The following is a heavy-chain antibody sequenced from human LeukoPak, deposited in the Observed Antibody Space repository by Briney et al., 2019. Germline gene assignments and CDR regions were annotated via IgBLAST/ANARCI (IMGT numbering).Heavy chain of an antibody. CDR3: ARLYSRFYYYYMDV. V-gene: IGHV4-34*01. J-gene: IGHJ6*03. CDR2: ISHSGST. Sequence: ASETLSLTCAVYGGSFSGYYWSWIRQPPGKGLEWLGEISHSGSTNYNPSLKSRVTISVDTSKSQFSLKLSSVTAADTAVYYCARLYSRFYYYYMDVWGKGTTVTVSS. CDR1: GGSFSGYY. D-gene: IGHD6-13*01.